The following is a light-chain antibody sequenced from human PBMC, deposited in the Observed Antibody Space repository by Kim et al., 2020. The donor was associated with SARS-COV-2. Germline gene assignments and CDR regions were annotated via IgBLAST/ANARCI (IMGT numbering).Light chain of an antibody. Sequence: QSALTQPASMSASPGQSITISCTGTSSDVGGYKYVSWYQQHPDKAPKLIIYDVSNRPSGVSNRFSGSKSGNTASLTISGLQAEDEADYYCSSYASYNSLLFGGGTQLTVL. CDR2: DVS. J-gene: IGLJ3*02. V-gene: IGLV2-14*03. CDR3: SSYASYNSLL. CDR1: SSDVGGYKY.